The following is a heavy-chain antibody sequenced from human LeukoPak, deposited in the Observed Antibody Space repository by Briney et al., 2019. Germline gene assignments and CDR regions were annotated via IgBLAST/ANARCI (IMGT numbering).Heavy chain of an antibody. CDR3: AKRAYGVGFEY. V-gene: IGHV4-39*01. CDR2: IYSSGTT. J-gene: IGHJ4*02. D-gene: IGHD4/OR15-4a*01. CDR1: GDPISTPTHW. Sequence: SETLPLTCTVSGDPISTPTHWWGWIRQPPGKGLEWIGSIYSSGTTFYNPSLKSRVTLSTDTSKNQFSLKLSSVTAADTAVYYCAKRAYGVGFEYWGQGTLLTVSS.